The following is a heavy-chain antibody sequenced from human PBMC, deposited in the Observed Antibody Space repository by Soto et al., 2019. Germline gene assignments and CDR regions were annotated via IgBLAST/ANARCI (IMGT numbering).Heavy chain of an antibody. CDR3: AKNRHRNYGAPREFDS. J-gene: IGHJ4*02. CDR2: ISNSGGST. D-gene: IGHD4-17*01. V-gene: IGHV3-23*01. CDR1: GFTFGNYA. Sequence: EVQLLESGGGLVQPGGSLRLSCAASGFTFGNYAMNWVRQAPGKGLQWVSGISNSGGSTYYADSVKGRFTISRDNSNNTLYLQLNSVRAEDTALYYCAKNRHRNYGAPREFDSWGQGTLVTVSS.